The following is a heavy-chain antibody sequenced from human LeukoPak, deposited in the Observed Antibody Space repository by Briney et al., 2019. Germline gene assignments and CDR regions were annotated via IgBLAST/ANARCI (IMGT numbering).Heavy chain of an antibody. V-gene: IGHV1-69*13. CDR3: AAEEVGGNYYGYYYYGMDV. CDR2: IIPIFGTP. J-gene: IGHJ6*04. D-gene: IGHD1-26*01. CDR1: GGTFSSYA. Sequence: SVKVSCKASGGTFSSYAISWVRQAPGQGLEWMGGIIPIFGTPNYAQKSQGRATITADESTSTAYMELSSLRSEDTAVYYCAAEEVGGNYYGYYYYGMDVWGKGTPVTVSS.